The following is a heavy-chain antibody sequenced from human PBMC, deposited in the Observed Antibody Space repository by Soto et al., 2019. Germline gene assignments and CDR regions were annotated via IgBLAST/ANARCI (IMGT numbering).Heavy chain of an antibody. CDR1: GGSISSYY. CDR3: ARQGGCSSTSCYLGYYYYYMDV. CDR2: IYYSGST. D-gene: IGHD2-2*01. J-gene: IGHJ6*03. Sequence: SETLSLTCTVSGGSISSYYWSWIRQPPGKGLEWIGYIYYSGSTNYNPSLKSRVTISVDTSKNQFSLKLSSVTAADTAVYYCARQGGCSSTSCYLGYYYYYMDVWGKGTTVTVSS. V-gene: IGHV4-59*08.